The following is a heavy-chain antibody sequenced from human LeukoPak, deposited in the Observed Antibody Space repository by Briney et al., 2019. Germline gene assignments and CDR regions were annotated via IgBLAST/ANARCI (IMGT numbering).Heavy chain of an antibody. CDR1: GFTFNGYI. CDR3: AKDQVWIVVGSFDY. CDR2: LSGSGITT. Sequence: GGSLRLSCAASGFTFNGYIMSWVRQAPGKGLEWVTGLSGSGITTYYADSVKGRFTISRDNSKNTLYLQMNSLRAEDTAVYYCAKDQVWIVVGSFDYWGQGTLVTVSS. J-gene: IGHJ4*02. V-gene: IGHV3-23*01. D-gene: IGHD3-22*01.